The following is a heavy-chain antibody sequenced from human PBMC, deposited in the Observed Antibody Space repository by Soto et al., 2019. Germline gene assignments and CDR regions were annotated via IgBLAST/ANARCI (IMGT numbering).Heavy chain of an antibody. CDR3: ARSLQGYCDWLLYY. J-gene: IGHJ4*02. CDR1: GFTFSSYA. CDR2: ISYDGSNK. D-gene: IGHD3-9*01. Sequence: QVQLVESGGGVVQPGRSLRLSCAASGFTFSSYAMHWVRQAPGKGLEWVAVISYDGSNKYYAESVKGRFTISRDNSKNTLYLQMNSLRAEDTAVYYCARSLQGYCDWLLYYWGQGTLVTVSS. V-gene: IGHV3-30-3*01.